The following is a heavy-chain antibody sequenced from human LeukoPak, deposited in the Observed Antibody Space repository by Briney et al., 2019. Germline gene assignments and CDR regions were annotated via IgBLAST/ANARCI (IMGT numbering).Heavy chain of an antibody. V-gene: IGHV3-23*01. D-gene: IGHD3-10*01. Sequence: GGSLRLSCAASGFTFSSYAMSWVRQAPGKGLEWVSAISGSGGSTYYADSVKGRFTISRDNSENTLYLQMNSLRAEDTAVYYCAKLGMVRGVTTPYWGQGTLVTVSS. CDR3: AKLGMVRGVTTPY. CDR2: ISGSGGST. J-gene: IGHJ4*02. CDR1: GFTFSSYA.